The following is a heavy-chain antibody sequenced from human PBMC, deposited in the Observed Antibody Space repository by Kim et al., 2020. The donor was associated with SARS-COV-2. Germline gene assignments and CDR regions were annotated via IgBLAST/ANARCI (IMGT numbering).Heavy chain of an antibody. D-gene: IGHD3-22*01. CDR2: INPNSGGT. Sequence: ASVKVSCKASGYTFTGYYMHWVRQAPGQGLEWMGRINPNSGGTNYAQKFQGRVTMTRDTSISTAYMELSRLRSDDTAVYYCARTTYYYDSSGYGNNKPDYWGQGTLVTVSS. CDR3: ARTTYYYDSSGYGNNKPDY. J-gene: IGHJ4*02. V-gene: IGHV1-2*06. CDR1: GYTFTGYY.